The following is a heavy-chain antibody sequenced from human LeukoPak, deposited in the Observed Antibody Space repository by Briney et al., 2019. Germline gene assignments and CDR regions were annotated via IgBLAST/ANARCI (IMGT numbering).Heavy chain of an antibody. CDR3: ARGHYYGSGSYDYYFDY. Sequence: GGSLRLSCAASGFTFSSYSMNWVRQAPGKGLEWVSSISSSSSYIYYADSVKGRFTIPRDNAKNSLYLQMNSLRAEDTAVYYCARGHYYGSGSYDYYFDYWGQGTLVTVS. D-gene: IGHD3-10*01. CDR2: ISSSSSYI. V-gene: IGHV3-21*01. J-gene: IGHJ4*02. CDR1: GFTFSSYS.